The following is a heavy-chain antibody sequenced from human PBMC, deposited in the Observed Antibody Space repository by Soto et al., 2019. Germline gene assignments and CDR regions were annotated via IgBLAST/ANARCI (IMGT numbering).Heavy chain of an antibody. CDR1: GFSFSSYS. D-gene: IGHD3-10*01. CDR2: ISSSGSNI. Sequence: EVQLVESGGGLVQPGGSLRLSCAASGFSFSSYSMNWVRQAPGKGLEWVSYISSSGSNIYYADSVEGRFTISRDKAKNSLFLQMNRLGDEDTAVYYCAREGGSGSYLLNWGQGTLVTVSS. CDR3: AREGGSGSYLLN. V-gene: IGHV3-48*02. J-gene: IGHJ4*02.